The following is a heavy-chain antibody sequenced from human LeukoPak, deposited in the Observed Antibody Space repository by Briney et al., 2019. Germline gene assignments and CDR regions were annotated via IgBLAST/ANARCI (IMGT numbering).Heavy chain of an antibody. CDR3: ARGRSTRGGAIDY. J-gene: IGHJ4*02. V-gene: IGHV4-59*12. D-gene: IGHD2-2*01. Sequence: SETLSLTCTVSGGSISSYYWSWIRQPPGKGLEWIGYIYYSGSTNYNPSLKSRVTISVDTSKNQFSLKLSSVTAADTAVYYCARGRSTRGGAIDYWGQGTLVTVSS. CDR1: GGSISSYY. CDR2: IYYSGST.